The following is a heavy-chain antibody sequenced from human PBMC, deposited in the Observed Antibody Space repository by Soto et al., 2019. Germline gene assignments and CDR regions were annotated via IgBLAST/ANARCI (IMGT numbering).Heavy chain of an antibody. J-gene: IGHJ4*02. CDR1: GFTFSDHY. CDR3: VRSGDNYNLLDY. D-gene: IGHD1-1*01. V-gene: IGHV3-11*06. CDR2: SSNSGSFT. Sequence: LRLSCAASGFTFSDHYMSWIRQAPGKGLEWIGYSSNSGSFTRYADSVKGRFSISRDNAKNSLYLQINSLRGDDTAIYYCVRSGDNYNLLDYWGQGTPVTSPQ.